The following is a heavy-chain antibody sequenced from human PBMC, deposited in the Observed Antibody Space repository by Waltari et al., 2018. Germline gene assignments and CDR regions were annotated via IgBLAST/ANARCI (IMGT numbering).Heavy chain of an antibody. Sequence: QVQLQESGPGLVKPSETLSLTCTVSGGSVSGHYWNWIRQPPGKGLEWVGYAQYSAKTIDKPSLKSRVTRSVDTSKSQLSLRLTSVTAADTAVYYCARDSPITVSGLIQDAFDIWGQGTLVTVSS. CDR1: GGSVSGHY. D-gene: IGHD3-3*01. J-gene: IGHJ3*02. CDR3: ARDSPITVSGLIQDAFDI. CDR2: AQYSAKT. V-gene: IGHV4-59*02.